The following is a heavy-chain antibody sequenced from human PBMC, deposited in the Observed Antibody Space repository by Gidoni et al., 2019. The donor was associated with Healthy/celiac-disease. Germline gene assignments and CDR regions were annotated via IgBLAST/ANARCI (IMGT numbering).Heavy chain of an antibody. D-gene: IGHD6-13*01. Sequence: QVQLQESGPGLVKPSETLSLHCTVSGGSISSYYWSWIRQPPGKGLEWSGYSYYRGSTNYIPSLKRRVDISVDTSKNQFSLKLSSVTSADTAVYYCARDGAAAGEVDYWGQGTLVTVSS. J-gene: IGHJ4*02. CDR3: ARDGAAAGEVDY. V-gene: IGHV4-59*01. CDR2: SYYRGST. CDR1: GGSISSYY.